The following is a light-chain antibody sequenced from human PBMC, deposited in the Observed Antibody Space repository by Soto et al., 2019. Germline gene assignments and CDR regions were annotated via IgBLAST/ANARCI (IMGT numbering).Light chain of an antibody. Sequence: QSVLTQPPSASGTPGQRVTISCSGSTSNIGSNNVNWYLQLPGTAPKLLIYGDNQRPSGIPDRFSGSKSGTSASLAITGLQSDDEADYYCAAWDDCRNGPVFGAGTKLTVL. CDR1: TSNIGSNN. V-gene: IGLV1-44*01. CDR2: GDN. J-gene: IGLJ3*02. CDR3: AAWDDCRNGPV.